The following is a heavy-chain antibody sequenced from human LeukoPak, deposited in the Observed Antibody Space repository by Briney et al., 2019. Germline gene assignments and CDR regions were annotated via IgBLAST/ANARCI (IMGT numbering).Heavy chain of an antibody. CDR2: IYYSGRT. CDR1: GGSISSYY. Sequence: PSETLSLTCTVSGGSISSYYWSWIRQPPGKGLEWIGYIYYSGRTNYNPSLKSRVTISVDTSKNQFSLKLSSVTAADTAVYYCARAPLGYCSSTSCYGDYYYYMDVWGKGTTVTVSS. D-gene: IGHD2-2*01. CDR3: ARAPLGYCSSTSCYGDYYYYMDV. J-gene: IGHJ6*03. V-gene: IGHV4-59*01.